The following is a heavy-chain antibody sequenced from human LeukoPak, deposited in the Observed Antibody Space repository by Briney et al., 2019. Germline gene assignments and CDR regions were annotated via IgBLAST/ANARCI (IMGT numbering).Heavy chain of an antibody. CDR2: ISAYNGNT. CDR1: GYTFTSYG. CDR3: ARDLTIGYFYGSGSYYH. V-gene: IGHV1-18*01. J-gene: IGHJ5*02. Sequence: ASVKVSCKASGYTFTSYGISWVRQAPGQGLEWMGWISAYNGNTNYAQKLQGRVTMTTDTSTSTAYMELGSLRSDDTAVYYCARDLTIGYFYGSGSYYHWGQGTLVTVSS. D-gene: IGHD3-10*01.